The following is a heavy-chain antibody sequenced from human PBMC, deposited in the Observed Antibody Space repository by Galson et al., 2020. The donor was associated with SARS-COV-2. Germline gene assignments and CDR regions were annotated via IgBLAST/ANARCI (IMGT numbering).Heavy chain of an antibody. CDR1: GYTFTDYG. CDR3: ARDLGRYQVDYGDYGNWFDP. V-gene: IGHV1-18*01. J-gene: IGHJ5*02. CDR2: ISTYNGNT. D-gene: IGHD4-17*01. Sequence: ASVKVSCKDSGYTFTDYGISWVRQAPGQGLEWMGWISTYNGNTHYAQNLQGRVTMTTDTSTSTAYMELRSLRSDDTAVYYCARDLGRYQVDYGDYGNWFDPWGQGTLVTVSS.